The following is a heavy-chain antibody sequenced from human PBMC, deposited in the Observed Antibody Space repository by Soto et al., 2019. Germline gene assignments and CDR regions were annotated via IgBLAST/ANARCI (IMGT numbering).Heavy chain of an antibody. D-gene: IGHD3-22*01. CDR2: IKSKTDGGTT. V-gene: IGHV3-15*01. CDR3: TTMDYYYDSSGYYYHRDY. CDR1: GFTFSNAW. Sequence: GGSLRLSCAASGFTFSNAWMSWVRQAPGKGLEWVGRIKSKTDGGTTDYAAPVKGRFTISRDDSKNTLYLQMNSLKTEDTVAYYCTTMDYYYDSSGYYYHRDYWGQGTLVTVSS. J-gene: IGHJ4*02.